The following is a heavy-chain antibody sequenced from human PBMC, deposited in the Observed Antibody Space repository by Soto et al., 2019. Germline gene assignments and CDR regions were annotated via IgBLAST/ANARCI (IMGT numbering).Heavy chain of an antibody. CDR1: GGSISSGGYY. J-gene: IGHJ6*03. Sequence: SETLSITCTVSGGSISSGGYYWSWIRQHPGRGLEWIGYIYYSGSTYYNPSLKSRVTISVDTSKNQFSLKLSSVTAADTAVYYCARDGKRGYCSGGRCAAGYYYYMDVWGKGTTVTVSS. CDR2: IYYSGST. V-gene: IGHV4-31*03. D-gene: IGHD2-15*01. CDR3: ARDGKRGYCSGGRCAAGYYYYMDV.